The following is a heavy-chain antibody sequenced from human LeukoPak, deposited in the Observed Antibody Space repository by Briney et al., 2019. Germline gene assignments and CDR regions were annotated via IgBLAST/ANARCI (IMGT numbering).Heavy chain of an antibody. CDR2: INPNSGVT. CDR3: AREDNTGLDNWFDP. CDR1: GYTFTGYY. V-gene: IGHV1-2*02. Sequence: ASVKVSCKASGYTFTGYYMHWVRQAPGQGLEWMGWINPNSGVTNYPQKFQGRVIMTRDTSISTAYMELSRLRGDDTAVYYCAREDNTGLDNWFDPWGQGTLVTVSS. D-gene: IGHD6-19*01. J-gene: IGHJ5*02.